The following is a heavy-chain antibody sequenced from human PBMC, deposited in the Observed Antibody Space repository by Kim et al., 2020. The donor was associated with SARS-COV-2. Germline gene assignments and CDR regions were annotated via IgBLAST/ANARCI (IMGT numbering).Heavy chain of an antibody. CDR2: ISGSGGST. CDR1: GFTFSSYA. V-gene: IGHV3-23*01. J-gene: IGHJ4*02. CDR3: AKDIGVIVGATPDY. D-gene: IGHD1-26*01. Sequence: GGSLRLSCAASGFTFSSYAMSWVRQAPGKGLEWVSAISGSGGSTYYADSVKGRFTISRDNSKNTLYLQMNSLRAEDTAVYYCAKDIGVIVGATPDYWGQGTLVTVSS.